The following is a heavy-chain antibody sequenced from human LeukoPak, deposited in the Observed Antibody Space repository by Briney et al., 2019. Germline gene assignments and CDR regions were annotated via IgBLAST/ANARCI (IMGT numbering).Heavy chain of an antibody. J-gene: IGHJ5*02. CDR1: GGTFSSYT. D-gene: IGHD2-21*02. CDR2: IIPILGIA. CDR3: ARASYCGGDFYSGWFDP. Sequence: GASVKVSCKASGGTFSSYTISWVRQAPGQGLEWMGRIIPILGIANYAQKFQGRVTITADKSTSTAYMELSSLRSEDTAVYYCARASYCGGDFYSGWFDPWGQGTLVTVSS. V-gene: IGHV1-69*02.